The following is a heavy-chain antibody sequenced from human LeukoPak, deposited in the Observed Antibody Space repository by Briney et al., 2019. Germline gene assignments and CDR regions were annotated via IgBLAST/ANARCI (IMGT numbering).Heavy chain of an antibody. J-gene: IGHJ4*02. CDR2: IKQDGSEK. D-gene: IGHD6-13*01. V-gene: IGHV3-7*01. CDR1: GFTFSSYW. Sequence: PRGSLSPSCAASGFTFSSYWMSWVRQAPGKGLEWVANIKQDGSEKYYVDSVKGRFTISRDNAKNSLYLQMNSLRAEDTAVYYCARGGAAAGTVLYFDHWGKDHRVRVSS. CDR3: ARGGAAAGTVLYFDH.